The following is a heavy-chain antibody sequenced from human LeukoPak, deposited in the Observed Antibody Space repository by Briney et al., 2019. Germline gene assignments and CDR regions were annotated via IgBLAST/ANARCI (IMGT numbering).Heavy chain of an antibody. V-gene: IGHV1-2*02. Sequence: GASVKVSCKASGYTFTDYYMHWVRQAPGQGLEWMGWINPNSGGTNYAQKFQGRVTMTRHTSISTAYMELSRLKSDDTAVYYCARVHFYDSSGYSLINPWGQGTLVTVSS. J-gene: IGHJ4*02. CDR1: GYTFTDYY. CDR2: INPNSGGT. D-gene: IGHD3-22*01. CDR3: ARVHFYDSSGYSLINP.